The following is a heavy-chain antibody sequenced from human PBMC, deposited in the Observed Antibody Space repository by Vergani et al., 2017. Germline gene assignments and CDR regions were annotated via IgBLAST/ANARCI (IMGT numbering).Heavy chain of an antibody. D-gene: IGHD3-10*01. CDR1: GFTFGDDA. Sequence: VQLVESGGGLVKPGGSLRLSCAASGFTFGDDAISWFRQAPGKGPEWVAFIRTKAQGETTEYAASVKGRFFISRDDSKGVAYLQMNSLRTEDTAVYFCTRDYLDFSGSGSPYYFDHWGQGTQVTVSS. CDR2: IRTKAQGETT. CDR3: TRDYLDFSGSGSPYYFDH. V-gene: IGHV3-49*05. J-gene: IGHJ4*02.